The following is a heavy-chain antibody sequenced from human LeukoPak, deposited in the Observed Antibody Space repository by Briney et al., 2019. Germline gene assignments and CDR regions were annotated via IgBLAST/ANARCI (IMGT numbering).Heavy chain of an antibody. J-gene: IGHJ4*02. CDR1: GYSFTSYW. CDR2: IDPSDSYT. V-gene: IGHV5-10-1*01. Sequence: GESLKTFCKGSGYSFTSYWINWVRQMPGKGLEWMGRIDPSDSYTNYSPSFQGHVTISADKSISTAYLQWSSLKASDTAMYYCARHGRYCSSTSCYNYFDYWGQGTLVTVSS. D-gene: IGHD2-2*02. CDR3: ARHGRYCSSTSCYNYFDY.